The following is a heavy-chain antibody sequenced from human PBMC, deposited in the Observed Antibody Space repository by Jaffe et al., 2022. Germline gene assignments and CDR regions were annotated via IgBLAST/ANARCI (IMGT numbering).Heavy chain of an antibody. CDR2: IRSKAYGGTT. Sequence: EVQLVESGGGLVQPGRSLRLSCTASGFTFGDYAMSWFRQAPGKGLEWVGFIRSKAYGGTTEYAASVKGRFTISRDDSKSIAYLQMNSLKTEDTAVYYCTRADLDSSGWPGVLEYFDYWGQGTLVTVSS. D-gene: IGHD6-19*01. J-gene: IGHJ4*02. CDR3: TRADLDSSGWPGVLEYFDY. V-gene: IGHV3-49*03. CDR1: GFTFGDYA.